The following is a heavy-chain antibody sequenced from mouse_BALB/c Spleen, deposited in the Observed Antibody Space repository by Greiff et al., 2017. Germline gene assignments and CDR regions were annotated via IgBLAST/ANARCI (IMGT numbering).Heavy chain of an antibody. V-gene: IGHV1S81*02. Sequence: VQLQQPGAELVKPGASVKLSCKASGYTFTSYWMHWVKQRPGQGLEWIGEINPSNGRTNYNEKFKSKATLTVDKSSSTAYMQLSSLTSEDSAVYYCARRDYRYDYYAMDYWGQGTSVTVSS. J-gene: IGHJ4*01. CDR3: ARRDYRYDYYAMDY. CDR2: INPSNGRT. D-gene: IGHD2-14*01. CDR1: GYTFTSYW.